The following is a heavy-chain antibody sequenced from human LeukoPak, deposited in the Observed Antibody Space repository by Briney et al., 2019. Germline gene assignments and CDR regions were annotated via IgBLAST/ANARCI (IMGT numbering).Heavy chain of an antibody. V-gene: IGHV4-59*11. J-gene: IGHJ4*02. CDR1: GGSISSHY. CDR3: ARANRSYGDLIDY. CDR2: IYYSGST. D-gene: IGHD4-17*01. Sequence: PSETLSLTCTVSGGSISSHYWSWIRQPPGKGLGWIGYIYYSGSTNYNPSLKSRVTISVDTSKNQFSLKLSSVTAADTAVYYCARANRSYGDLIDYWGQGTLVTVSS.